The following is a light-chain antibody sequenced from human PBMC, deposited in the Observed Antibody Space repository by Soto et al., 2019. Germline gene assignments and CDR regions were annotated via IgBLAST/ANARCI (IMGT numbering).Light chain of an antibody. CDR2: AAS. CDR1: QAISSY. CDR3: QQLNDYPIA. V-gene: IGKV1-9*01. J-gene: IGKJ5*01. Sequence: IELTQSPSSLSASVGDRVTITCRASQAISSYLAWYQQRPGKAPKLLIYAASTLHSGVPSRFSGSGSGTDFTLNLSSLQPEDFDTYYCQQLNDYPIAFGQGTRWR.